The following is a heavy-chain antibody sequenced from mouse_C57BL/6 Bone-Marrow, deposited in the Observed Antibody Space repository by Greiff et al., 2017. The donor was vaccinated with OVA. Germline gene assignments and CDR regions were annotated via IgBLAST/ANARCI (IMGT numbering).Heavy chain of an antibody. CDR3: ARYFYYYGSSYVGWYFDV. CDR2: IHPNSGST. V-gene: IGHV1-64*01. CDR1: GYTFTSYW. Sequence: QVQLQQPGAELVKPGASVKLSCKASGYTFTSYWMHWVKQRPGQGLEWIGMIHPNSGSTNYNEKFKGKATLTADKSSSTAYMELRSLTSEDSAVYFCARYFYYYGSSYVGWYFDVWGTGTTVTVSS. J-gene: IGHJ1*03. D-gene: IGHD1-1*01.